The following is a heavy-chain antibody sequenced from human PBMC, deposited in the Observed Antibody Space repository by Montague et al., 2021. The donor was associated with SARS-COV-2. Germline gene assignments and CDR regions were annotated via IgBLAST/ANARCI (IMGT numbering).Heavy chain of an antibody. V-gene: IGHV5-51*07. CDR1: GYSFSNYW. CDR2: IYPDDSDI. Sequence: QSGAEVKKPGESLKISCKGSGYSFSNYWIGWVHQMPGKGLEWMAMIYPDDSDIIYSPSFQGQVTISGDKSINTAYLQWSSLKVSDTAMYHCARGGRDGYNFGALDIWGQGTMVTVS. J-gene: IGHJ3*02. D-gene: IGHD5-24*01. CDR3: ARGGRDGYNFGALDI.